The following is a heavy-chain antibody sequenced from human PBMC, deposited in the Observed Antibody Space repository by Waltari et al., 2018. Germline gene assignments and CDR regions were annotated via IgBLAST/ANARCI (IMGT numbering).Heavy chain of an antibody. J-gene: IGHJ3*02. V-gene: IGHV3-53*02. CDR3: ARGLMVRGVILKAFDI. Sequence: EVQLVETGGGLIQPGGSLRLSCAASGFTVSSNYMSWVRQAPGKGLGWVSVIYSGGSTYYADSVKGRFTISRDNSKNTLYLQMNSLRAEDTAVYYCARGLMVRGVILKAFDIWGQGTMVTVSS. CDR2: IYSGGST. CDR1: GFTVSSNY. D-gene: IGHD3-10*01.